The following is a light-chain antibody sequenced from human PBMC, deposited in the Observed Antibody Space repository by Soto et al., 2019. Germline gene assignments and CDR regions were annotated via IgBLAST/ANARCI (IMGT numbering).Light chain of an antibody. Sequence: QSALTQPASVSGSPGQSITISCTGTSSDVGAYNYVSWYQQQSGKAPKLMIHEVSNRPSGVSYRFSASKSGNTASLTISGLQAEDEAAYFCCSYAGSRNVYVVFGGGTKLTVL. CDR3: CSYAGSRNVYVV. J-gene: IGLJ2*01. CDR2: EVS. V-gene: IGLV2-14*01. CDR1: SSDVGAYNY.